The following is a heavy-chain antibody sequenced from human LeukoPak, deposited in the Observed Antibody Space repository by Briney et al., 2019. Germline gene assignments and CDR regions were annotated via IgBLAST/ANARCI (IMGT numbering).Heavy chain of an antibody. Sequence: SETLSLTCTVSGGSVSSGSYYWSWIRQPPGKGLEWIGYIYYSGSTNYNPSLKSRVTMSVDTSKDQFSLKLSSVTAADTAVYYCARADCSGGSCYAFDIWGQGTMVTVSS. CDR1: GGSVSSGSYY. J-gene: IGHJ3*02. V-gene: IGHV4-61*01. D-gene: IGHD2-15*01. CDR2: IYYSGST. CDR3: ARADCSGGSCYAFDI.